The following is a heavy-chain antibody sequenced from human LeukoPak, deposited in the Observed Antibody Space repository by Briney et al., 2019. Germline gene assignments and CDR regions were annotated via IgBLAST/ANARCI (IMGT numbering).Heavy chain of an antibody. CDR2: FDPEDGET. Sequence: GASEKVSCKVSGYTLTELSMHWVRQAPGKGLEWMGGFDPEDGETIYAQKFQGRVTMTEDTSTDTAYMELSSLRSEDTAVYYCARVYRITGTTSDHYYYYMDVWGKGTTVTVSS. D-gene: IGHD1-7*01. J-gene: IGHJ6*03. CDR1: GYTLTELS. CDR3: ARVYRITGTTSDHYYYYMDV. V-gene: IGHV1-24*01.